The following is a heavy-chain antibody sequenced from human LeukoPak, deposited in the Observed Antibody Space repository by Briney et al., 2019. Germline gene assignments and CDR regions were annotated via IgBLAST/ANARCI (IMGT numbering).Heavy chain of an antibody. CDR3: ATSRGYCSSTSCRDDYYFDY. V-gene: IGHV1-2*02. Sequence: ASVKVSCKASGYTFTGYYMHWVRQAPGQGLEWMGWINPNSGGANYAQKFQGRVTMTRDTSISTAYMELSRLRSDDTAVYYCATSRGYCSSTSCRDDYYFDYWGQGTLVTVSS. D-gene: IGHD2-2*01. CDR1: GYTFTGYY. J-gene: IGHJ4*02. CDR2: INPNSGGA.